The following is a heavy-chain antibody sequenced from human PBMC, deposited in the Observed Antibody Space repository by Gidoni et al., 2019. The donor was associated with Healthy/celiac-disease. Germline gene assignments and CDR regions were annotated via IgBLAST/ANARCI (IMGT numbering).Heavy chain of an antibody. CDR2: IYYSGST. J-gene: IGHJ4*02. CDR3: ARGYYDFWSGYYQPFYYFDY. D-gene: IGHD3-3*01. Sequence: QVQLQESGPGLVKPSETLSPTCTVSGGSISSYYWSWIRQPPGKGLEWIGYIYYSGSTNYNPSLKSRVTISVDTSKNQFSLKLSSVTAADTAVYYCARGYYDFWSGYYQPFYYFDYWGQGTLVTVSS. CDR1: GGSISSYY. V-gene: IGHV4-59*01.